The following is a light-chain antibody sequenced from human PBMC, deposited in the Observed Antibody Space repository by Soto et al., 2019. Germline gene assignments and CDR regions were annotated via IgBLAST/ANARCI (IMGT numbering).Light chain of an antibody. Sequence: EIVLTHSPATLSLSPGERATLSCRASQSVSSYLAWYQQKPGQAPRLLIYDASNRATGIPARFSASGSATDFTLTISSLEPEEFAVYYCEQRSNWPLTFGGGTKVEIK. CDR1: QSVSSY. CDR2: DAS. CDR3: EQRSNWPLT. J-gene: IGKJ4*01. V-gene: IGKV3-11*01.